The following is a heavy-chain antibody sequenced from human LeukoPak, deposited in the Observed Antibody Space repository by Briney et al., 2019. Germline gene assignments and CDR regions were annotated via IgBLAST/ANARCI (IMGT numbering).Heavy chain of an antibody. CDR1: GGSISSYY. J-gene: IGHJ4*02. D-gene: IGHD6-19*01. CDR2: IYHSGST. CDR3: ARGYSSGPLDFDY. Sequence: SETLSLTCTVSGGSISSYYWSWIRQPPGKGLEWIGYIYHSGSTNHNPSLKSRVTISVDTSKNQFSLKLSSVTAADTAVYYCARGYSSGPLDFDYWGQGTLVTVSS. V-gene: IGHV4-59*01.